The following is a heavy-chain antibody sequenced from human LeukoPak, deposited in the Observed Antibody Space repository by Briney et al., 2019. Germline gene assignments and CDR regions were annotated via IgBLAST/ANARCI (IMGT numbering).Heavy chain of an antibody. CDR3: AKSRIGSYGVWDY. J-gene: IGHJ4*02. Sequence: PGRSLRLSCAASGLTFDDYAMHWVRQAPGKGLEWVSGISWNSGSIGYADSVKGRFTISRDNAKNSLYLQMNSLRAEDTALYYCAKSRIGSYGVWDYWGQGTLVTVSS. CDR2: ISWNSGSI. D-gene: IGHD1-26*01. V-gene: IGHV3-9*01. CDR1: GLTFDDYA.